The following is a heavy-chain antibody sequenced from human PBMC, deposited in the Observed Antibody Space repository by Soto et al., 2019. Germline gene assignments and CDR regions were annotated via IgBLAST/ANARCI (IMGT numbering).Heavy chain of an antibody. V-gene: IGHV3-21*01. CDR1: GFTFSSYS. D-gene: IGHD3-22*01. Sequence: GGSLRLSCAASGFTFSSYSMNWVRQAPGKGLEWVSSISSSSYIYYADSVKGRFTISRDNAKNSLYLQMNSLRAEDTAVYYCARGYSYYYDSSGYDYWGQGTLVTVSS. CDR3: ARGYSYYYDSSGYDY. CDR2: ISSSSYI. J-gene: IGHJ4*02.